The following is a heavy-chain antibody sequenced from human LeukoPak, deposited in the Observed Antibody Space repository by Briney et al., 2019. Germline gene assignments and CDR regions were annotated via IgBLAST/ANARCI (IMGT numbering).Heavy chain of an antibody. J-gene: IGHJ4*02. Sequence: GASVKVSCKVSGYTLTELSMHWVRQAPGRGLEWMGGFDPEDGETIYAQKFQGRVTMTEDTSTDTAYMELSSLRSEDTAVYYCATNRPYSSSWERFDYWGQGTLVTVSS. D-gene: IGHD6-13*01. V-gene: IGHV1-24*01. CDR3: ATNRPYSSSWERFDY. CDR1: GYTLTELS. CDR2: FDPEDGET.